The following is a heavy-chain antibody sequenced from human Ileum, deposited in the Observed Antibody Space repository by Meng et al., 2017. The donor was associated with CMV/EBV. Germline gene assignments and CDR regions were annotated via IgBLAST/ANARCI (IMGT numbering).Heavy chain of an antibody. CDR1: GGSFSGYY. J-gene: IGHJ4*02. Sequence: QVQLQQSGAGRLTPPGTLSLTWAVYGGSFSGYYWGWIRQPPGKGLEWIGEINHSGSTNYNPSLKSRVTISVDTSKNQFSLKLSSVTAADTAVYYCARGRVAGVWGQGTLVTVSS. V-gene: IGHV4-34*01. D-gene: IGHD6-19*01. CDR3: ARGRVAGV. CDR2: INHSGST.